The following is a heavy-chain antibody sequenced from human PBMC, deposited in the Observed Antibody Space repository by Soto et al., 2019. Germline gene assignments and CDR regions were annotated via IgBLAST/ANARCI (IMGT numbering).Heavy chain of an antibody. J-gene: IGHJ4*02. CDR3: AKKVNSGSASQFFDY. CDR1: GFTFSSYS. Sequence: EVQLLESGGGLVQPGGSLRLSCAASGFTFSSYSMSWVRQAPGKGLEWVSGFRSGGDDDTTYYADSVGGRFTISRDNSKNTLFLQMNSLRAEDTAIYYCAKKVNSGSASQFFDYWGQGTLVTVSS. V-gene: IGHV3-23*01. D-gene: IGHD3-10*01. CDR2: FRSGGDDDTT.